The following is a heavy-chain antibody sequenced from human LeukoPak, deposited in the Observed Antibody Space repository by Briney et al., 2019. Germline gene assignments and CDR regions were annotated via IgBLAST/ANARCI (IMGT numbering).Heavy chain of an antibody. V-gene: IGHV4-59*08. CDR1: GGSFSSYY. J-gene: IGHJ4*02. CDR2: IYCSGST. D-gene: IGHD1-26*01. Sequence: SETLSLTCTVSGGSFSSYYWSWIRQPPGKGLEWIGCIYCSGSTNYNPSLKSRVTISVDTSKNQFSLKLSSVTAADTAVYYCASQRSGSYAQFDYRGQGTLVTVSS. CDR3: ASQRSGSYAQFDY.